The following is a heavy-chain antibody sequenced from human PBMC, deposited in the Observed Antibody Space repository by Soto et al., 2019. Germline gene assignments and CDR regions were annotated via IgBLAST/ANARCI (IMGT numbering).Heavy chain of an antibody. D-gene: IGHD4-17*01. CDR2: IYYSGST. CDR1: GGSISSSSYY. CDR3: ARHGLHDYGDYEWDSSLGRYNWFDP. Sequence: QLQLQESGPGLVKPSETLSLTCTVSGGSISSSSYYWGWIRQPPGKGLEWIGSIYYSGSTYYNPSLKSRVTISVDTSKNQFSLKLSSVTAADTAVYYCARHGLHDYGDYEWDSSLGRYNWFDPWGQGTLVTVSS. V-gene: IGHV4-39*01. J-gene: IGHJ5*02.